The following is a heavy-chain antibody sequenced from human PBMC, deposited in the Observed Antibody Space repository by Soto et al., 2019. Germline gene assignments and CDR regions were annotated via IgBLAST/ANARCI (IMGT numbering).Heavy chain of an antibody. CDR3: AKGLYSGSYFDY. CDR1: GFTFSSYA. CDR2: ISGSGGST. D-gene: IGHD1-26*01. Sequence: GGSLRLSCAASGFTFSSYAMTWVRQAPGKGLEWVSGISGSGGSTYYADSVKGQFTISRDNSKNTLYLQMNSLRAEDTAVYYCAKGLYSGSYFDYWGQGTLVTVSS. J-gene: IGHJ4*02. V-gene: IGHV3-23*01.